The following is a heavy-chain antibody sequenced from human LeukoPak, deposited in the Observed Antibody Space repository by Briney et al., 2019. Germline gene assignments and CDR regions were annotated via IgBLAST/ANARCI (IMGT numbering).Heavy chain of an antibody. Sequence: SETLSLTCNVSGGPISSSSFYWAWIRQPPGKGLEWIGSIYYSGKTYYNPSLKSRLTISVDTSKNQFSLRLNSVTAADSAVYYCASESPLDPWGQGTLVTVSS. CDR2: IYYSGKT. CDR3: ASESPLDP. CDR1: GGPISSSSFY. V-gene: IGHV4-39*07. J-gene: IGHJ5*02.